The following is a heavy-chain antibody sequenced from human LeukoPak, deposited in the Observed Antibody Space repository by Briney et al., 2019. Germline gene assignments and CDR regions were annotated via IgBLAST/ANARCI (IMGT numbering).Heavy chain of an antibody. V-gene: IGHV3-23*01. D-gene: IGHD1-26*01. J-gene: IGHJ6*03. CDR2: ISGSGGST. Sequence: PGGSLRLSCAASGFTFSSYAMSWVRQAPGKGLEWVSAISGSGGSTYYADSVKGRFTISRDNSKNTLYLQMNSLRAEDTAVYYCARDVRNRVGLNYYHQYMDVWGKGTTVTVSS. CDR1: GFTFSSYA. CDR3: ARDVRNRVGLNYYHQYMDV.